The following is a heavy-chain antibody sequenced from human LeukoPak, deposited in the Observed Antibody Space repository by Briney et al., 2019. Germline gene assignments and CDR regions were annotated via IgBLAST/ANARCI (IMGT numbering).Heavy chain of an antibody. CDR1: GGTFSSYA. CDR2: INTNTGNP. J-gene: IGHJ4*02. Sequence: ASVKVSCKASGGTFSSYAISWVRQAPGQGLEWMGWINTNTGNPSYALDFTGRLVLSLDTSVSTANLHLASLKAEDTAVYYCARIGYNTLDYWGQGTLVTVSS. D-gene: IGHD3-3*01. CDR3: ARIGYNTLDY. V-gene: IGHV7-4-1*01.